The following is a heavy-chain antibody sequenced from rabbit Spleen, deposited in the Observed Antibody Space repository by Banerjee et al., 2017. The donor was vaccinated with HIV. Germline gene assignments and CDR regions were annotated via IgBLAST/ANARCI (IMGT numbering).Heavy chain of an antibody. CDR2: IDLVFGST. Sequence: QEQLVESGGGLVQPGGSLKLSCKASGFDFNNYGVSWVRQAPGKGLEWIGYIDLVFGSTYYASWVNGRFTISKTSSTTVTLQMTSMTAADTATYFCTRDDGSGHYIDGYFNLWGQGTLVTVS. D-gene: IGHD1-1*01. CDR1: GFDFNNYG. CDR3: TRDDGSGHYIDGYFNL. J-gene: IGHJ4*01. V-gene: IGHV1S39*01.